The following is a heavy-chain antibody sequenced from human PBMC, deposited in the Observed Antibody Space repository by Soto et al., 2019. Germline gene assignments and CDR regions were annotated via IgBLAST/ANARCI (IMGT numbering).Heavy chain of an antibody. J-gene: IGHJ4*02. V-gene: IGHV3-53*04. CDR1: GFSVSSNY. Sequence: EARLVESGGGLVQPGGSLRLSCAASGFSVSSNYMTWVGQAPGKGLEWVSLVYSGGATHYAASVKGRFTISTHSSQNTLFLQMNSLTPEDTATYYCVRGRYGSEIHWGQGTKVTVSS. D-gene: IGHD3-10*01. CDR2: VYSGGAT. CDR3: VRGRYGSEIH.